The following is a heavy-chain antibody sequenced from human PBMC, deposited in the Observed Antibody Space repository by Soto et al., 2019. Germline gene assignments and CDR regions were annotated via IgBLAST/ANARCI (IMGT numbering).Heavy chain of an antibody. CDR1: GFTFSSYW. CDR2: IKQDGSEK. Sequence: GSLRLSGAASGFTFSSYWMSWVRQAPGKGLEWVANIKQDGSEKYYVDSVKGRITISRDNSKNTLYLQMNSLRAEDTAVYYCARNYFGSGTYFPDHYHYGMDVWGQGTTVTVSS. CDR3: ARNYFGSGTYFPDHYHYGMDV. V-gene: IGHV3-7*03. J-gene: IGHJ6*02. D-gene: IGHD3-10*01.